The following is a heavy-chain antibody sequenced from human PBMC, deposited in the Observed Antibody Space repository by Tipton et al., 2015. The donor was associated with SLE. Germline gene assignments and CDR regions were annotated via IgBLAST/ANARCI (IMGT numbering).Heavy chain of an antibody. Sequence: TLSLTCTVSGGSISSSSYYWGWIRRPPGKGLEWIGSIYYSGSTYYNPSLKSRVTISVDTSKNQFSLKLSSVTAADTAVYYCARLSRYDYGEPSWGQGTLVTVSS. J-gene: IGHJ4*02. D-gene: IGHD3-16*01. V-gene: IGHV4-39*01. CDR3: ARLSRYDYGEPS. CDR1: GGSISSSSYY. CDR2: IYYSGST.